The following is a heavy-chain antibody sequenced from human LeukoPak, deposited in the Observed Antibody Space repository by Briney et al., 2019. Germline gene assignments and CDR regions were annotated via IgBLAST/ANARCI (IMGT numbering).Heavy chain of an antibody. CDR2: INTYNGNT. V-gene: IGHV1-18*01. CDR1: GYTFTSYA. Sequence: ASVKVSCKASGYTFTSYAINWVRPAPGQGFEWMGWINTYNGNTNYAQKLQGRVTMTADISTSTAYMELRSLRSDDTAVYHCARGGSRMVTYGSLDYWGQGSLVTVSS. J-gene: IGHJ4*02. D-gene: IGHD2-15*01. CDR3: ARGGSRMVTYGSLDY.